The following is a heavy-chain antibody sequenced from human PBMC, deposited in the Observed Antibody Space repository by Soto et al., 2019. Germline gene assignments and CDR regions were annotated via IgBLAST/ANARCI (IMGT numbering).Heavy chain of an antibody. D-gene: IGHD3-3*01. CDR3: AHRVLRTVFGLVTTTAIYFDF. Sequence: QITLKESGPTVVKPTETLTLTCTFSGFSLTTSGVGVGWVRQSPGKAPEWLALIYWDDDKRYSTSLNSRLIITKDTSKYQVFLTMANVDPADTDTYYCAHRVLRTVFGLVTTTAIYFDFWGPGTPVVVSS. CDR1: GFSLTTSGVG. V-gene: IGHV2-5*02. CDR2: IYWDDDK. J-gene: IGHJ4*02.